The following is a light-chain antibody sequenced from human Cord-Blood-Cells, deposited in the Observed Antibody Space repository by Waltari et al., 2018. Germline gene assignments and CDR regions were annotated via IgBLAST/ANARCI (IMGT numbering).Light chain of an antibody. Sequence: AIRMTQSPSSFSASTGDRVTITCRASQGISSYLAWYQQKPGKAPKLLIYAASTWQSGVPSRFSGSGSGTDFTITISCLQSEDFATYYCQQYYSYPRTFGQGTKVEIK. CDR2: AAS. CDR1: QGISSY. J-gene: IGKJ1*01. CDR3: QQYYSYPRT. V-gene: IGKV1-8*01.